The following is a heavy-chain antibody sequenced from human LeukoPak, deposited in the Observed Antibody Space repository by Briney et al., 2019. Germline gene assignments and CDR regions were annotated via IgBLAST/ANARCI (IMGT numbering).Heavy chain of an antibody. CDR3: ARDAYIAAAGTFYFDY. Sequence: GGSLRLSCAASGFTFSSYWMSWDRQAPGKGLEWVANIKQDGSEKYYVDSVKGRFTISRDNAKNSLYLQMNSLRAEDTAVYYCARDAYIAAAGTFYFDYWGQGTLVTVSS. D-gene: IGHD6-13*01. CDR1: GFTFSSYW. J-gene: IGHJ4*02. CDR2: IKQDGSEK. V-gene: IGHV3-7*01.